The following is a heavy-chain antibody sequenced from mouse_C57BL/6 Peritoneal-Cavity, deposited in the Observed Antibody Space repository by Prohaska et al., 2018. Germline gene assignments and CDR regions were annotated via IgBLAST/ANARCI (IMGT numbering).Heavy chain of an antibody. J-gene: IGHJ4*01. V-gene: IGHV14-4*01. D-gene: IGHD1-2*01. Sequence: EVQLSQSVAELVRPGASVKLSCTASGFNITDDYMHWVKQRPEQGLEWIGWIDPENGDTEYASKFQGKASRTADTSCNTAYLQLSSLTSEDTDIYYGTRYYGLWGQGTSVTVSS. CDR1: GFNITDDY. CDR3: TRYYGL. CDR2: IDPENGDT.